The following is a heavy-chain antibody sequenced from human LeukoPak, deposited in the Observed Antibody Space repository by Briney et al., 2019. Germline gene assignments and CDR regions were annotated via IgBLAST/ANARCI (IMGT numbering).Heavy chain of an antibody. J-gene: IGHJ6*03. Sequence: PSETLSLTCTVSGGSISSSSYYWGWIRQPPGKGLEWIGSIYYSGSTYYNPSLKSRVTISVDTSKNQFSLKLSSVTAADTAVYYCASQGLDNNWNYVPDYYYMDVWGKGTTVTVSS. V-gene: IGHV4-39*01. CDR2: IYYSGST. CDR1: GGSISSSSYY. CDR3: ASQGLDNNWNYVPDYYYMDV. D-gene: IGHD1-7*01.